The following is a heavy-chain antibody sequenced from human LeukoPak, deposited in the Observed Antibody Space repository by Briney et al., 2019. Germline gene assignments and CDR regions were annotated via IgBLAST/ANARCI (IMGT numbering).Heavy chain of an antibody. D-gene: IGHD3-10*01. V-gene: IGHV4-34*01. Sequence: SEALSLTCAVYGGSFSGYYWSWIRQPPGKGLEWIGEINHSGSTNYNPSLKSRVTISVDTSKNQFSLKLSSVTAAGTAVYYCARVLLWFGELLGLETIYYMDVWGKGTTVTVSS. CDR1: GGSFSGYY. CDR3: ARVLLWFGELLGLETIYYMDV. J-gene: IGHJ6*03. CDR2: INHSGST.